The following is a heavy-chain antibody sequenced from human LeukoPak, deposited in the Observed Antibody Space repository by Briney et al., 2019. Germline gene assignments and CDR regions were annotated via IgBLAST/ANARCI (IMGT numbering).Heavy chain of an antibody. CDR3: ARDTGYYSSSSGIDY. CDR2: INPNSGGT. CDR1: GYTFTGYY. J-gene: IGHJ4*02. D-gene: IGHD6-6*01. V-gene: IGHV1-2*02. Sequence: GASVKVSCKASGYTFTGYYIHWVRQAPGQGLEWVGWINPNSGGTHYAQRFQGRVTMTRDTSITTAYMDLSRLRSDDTAVYFCARDTGYYSSSSGIDYWGQGTLVTVSS.